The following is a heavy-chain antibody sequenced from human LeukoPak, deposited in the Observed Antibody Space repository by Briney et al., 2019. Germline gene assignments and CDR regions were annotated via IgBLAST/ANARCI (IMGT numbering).Heavy chain of an antibody. V-gene: IGHV1-2*02. Sequence: ASVTVSCKASGYTFTSYYMHWLRQAPGQGLEWMGWINPNSGGTNYAQKFQGRVTMTRDTSISTAYMELSRLRSDDTAVYYCASDMKQLVFIDYWGQGTLVAVSS. D-gene: IGHD6-6*01. J-gene: IGHJ4*02. CDR1: GYTFTSYY. CDR3: ASDMKQLVFIDY. CDR2: INPNSGGT.